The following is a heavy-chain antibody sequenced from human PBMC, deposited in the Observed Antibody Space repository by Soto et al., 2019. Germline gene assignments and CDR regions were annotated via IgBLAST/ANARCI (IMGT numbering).Heavy chain of an antibody. CDR2: ISYDGSNK. V-gene: IGHV3-30-3*01. D-gene: IGHD2-8*01. CDR3: SRERLYSNDY. J-gene: IGHJ4*02. Sequence: PGGSLRLSCAASGFTFSSYAMHWVHQAPGKGLEWVAVISYDGSNKYYADSVKGRFTISRDNSKNTLYLQMNSLRAEDTALYYGSRERLYSNDYWGQGTLVTGSA. CDR1: GFTFSSYA.